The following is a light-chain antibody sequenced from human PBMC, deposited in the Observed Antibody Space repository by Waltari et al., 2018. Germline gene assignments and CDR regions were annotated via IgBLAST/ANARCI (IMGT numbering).Light chain of an antibody. CDR2: KDT. CDR3: QSADSSGTFYI. Sequence: SYELTQPPSVSVSPGQTARITCSGDALPKQYTYWYQQKPGQAPVLVIYKDTERPSGIPGRVSGSSSGTTVTLTISGVQPEDEADYFCQSADSSGTFYIFGIGTKVTVL. V-gene: IGLV3-25*03. J-gene: IGLJ1*01. CDR1: ALPKQY.